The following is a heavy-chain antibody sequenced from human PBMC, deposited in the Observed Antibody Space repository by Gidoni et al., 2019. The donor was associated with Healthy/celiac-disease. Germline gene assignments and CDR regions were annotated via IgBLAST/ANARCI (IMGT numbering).Heavy chain of an antibody. J-gene: IGHJ4*02. Sequence: QVQLQESGPGLVKPSETLSLTCTVSGCSISSYYWSWIRQPPGKGLEWIGYIYYSGSTNYNPSLKSRVTISVDTSKNQFSLKLSSVTAADTAVYYCARVGDRQWLDLDYWGQGTLVTVSS. V-gene: IGHV4-59*01. CDR3: ARVGDRQWLDLDY. CDR2: IYYSGST. D-gene: IGHD6-19*01. CDR1: GCSISSYY.